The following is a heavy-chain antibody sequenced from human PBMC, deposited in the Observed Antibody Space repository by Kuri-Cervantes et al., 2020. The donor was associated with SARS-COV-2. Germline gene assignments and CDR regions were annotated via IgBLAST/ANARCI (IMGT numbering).Heavy chain of an antibody. Sequence: ESLKISCTVSGYSISSGYYWGWIRQPPGKGLEWIGSTYHSGSTYYNPSLKSRVTISVDTSKNQFSLKLSSVTAADTAVYYCARQGGYSSSSLDYWGQGTLVTVSS. V-gene: IGHV4-38-2*02. D-gene: IGHD6-6*01. CDR1: GYSISSGYY. CDR2: TYHSGST. J-gene: IGHJ4*02. CDR3: ARQGGYSSSSLDY.